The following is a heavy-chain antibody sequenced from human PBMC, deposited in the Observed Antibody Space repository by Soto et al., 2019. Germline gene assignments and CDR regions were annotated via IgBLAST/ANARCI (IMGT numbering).Heavy chain of an antibody. CDR3: ARGSLFNTAARYYFDY. J-gene: IGHJ4*02. V-gene: IGHV4-59*01. CDR2: IYYSGST. Sequence: SETLSITCTVSGGSISSYYWSWIRQPPGKGLEWIGYIYYSGSTNYNPSLKSRVTISVDTSKNQFSLKLSSVTAADTAVYYCARGSLFNTAARYYFDYWGQGTLVTVSS. CDR1: GGSISSYY. D-gene: IGHD4-17*01.